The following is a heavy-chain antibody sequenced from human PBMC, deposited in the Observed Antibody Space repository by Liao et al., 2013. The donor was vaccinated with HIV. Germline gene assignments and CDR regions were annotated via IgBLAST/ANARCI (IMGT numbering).Heavy chain of an antibody. CDR3: ARNERNWFDP. J-gene: IGHJ5*02. CDR2: IYYRGST. V-gene: IGHV4-34*01. Sequence: QVQLQQWGAGLLKPSETLSLTCAVYGGSFSGNYWGWIRQPPEKGLEWIGNIYYRGSTDYNPSLKSRVTISVDTSKNQFSLKLRSVTAADTAVYYCARNERNWFDPWGHGTLVTVSS. D-gene: IGHD1-1*01. CDR1: GGSFSGNY.